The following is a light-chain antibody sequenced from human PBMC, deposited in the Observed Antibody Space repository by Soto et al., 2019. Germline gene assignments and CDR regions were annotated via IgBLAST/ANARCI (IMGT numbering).Light chain of an antibody. Sequence: DIQMTQSPSSLSASVGDRVTLTCRASQVINNDLGWYQQKPGKAPKRLISVASSLEGGVPSRFSGSGSATEFTLTISSLQPEDFATYYCLQYNSPPYTFGQGTNLEI. J-gene: IGKJ2*01. CDR2: VAS. CDR3: LQYNSPPYT. CDR1: QVINND. V-gene: IGKV1-17*01.